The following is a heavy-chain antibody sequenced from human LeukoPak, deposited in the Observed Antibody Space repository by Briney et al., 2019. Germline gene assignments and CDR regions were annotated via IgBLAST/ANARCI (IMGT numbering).Heavy chain of an antibody. Sequence: GRSLRLSCAASGFTFRNYGMHWVRQAPGKGLEWVSSISGLSTHIYYGDSVKGRFSISRDNAKNSVYLQMNSLGVEDTAIYYCGRAFPPLRTSSAGDLWGQGILVTVSS. CDR1: GFTFRNYG. CDR3: GRAFPPLRTSSAGDL. J-gene: IGHJ4*02. CDR2: ISGLSTHI. D-gene: IGHD3-16*01. V-gene: IGHV3-21*01.